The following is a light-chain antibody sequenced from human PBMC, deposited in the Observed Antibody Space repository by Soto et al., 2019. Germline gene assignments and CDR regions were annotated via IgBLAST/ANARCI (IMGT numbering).Light chain of an antibody. J-gene: IGKJ3*01. CDR3: QQYNKWPLFT. V-gene: IGKV3-15*01. CDR1: QSVGNN. CDR2: GAS. Sequence: EILMTQSPATLSVSPGERATLSCRASQSVGNNLAWYQQRPAQAPRLLIYGASTRDTGIPARFSGSGSGTEFTLTINSLQSEDFALYYCQQYNKWPLFTFGPGTRVDI.